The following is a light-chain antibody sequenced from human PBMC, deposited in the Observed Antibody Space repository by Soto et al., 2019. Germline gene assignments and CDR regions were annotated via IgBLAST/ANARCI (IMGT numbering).Light chain of an antibody. CDR3: QQYGDWPLT. V-gene: IGKV3-15*01. J-gene: IGKJ4*01. CDR1: QSVGNN. Sequence: EIVVTQSPATLSVSPAERATLSCRASQSVGNNFAWYQQKPGQAPRLLIFATSTRATGVPARFSGSGSGTEFTLTISSLQSEDFAVYYCQQYGDWPLTFGGGVKVEIE. CDR2: ATS.